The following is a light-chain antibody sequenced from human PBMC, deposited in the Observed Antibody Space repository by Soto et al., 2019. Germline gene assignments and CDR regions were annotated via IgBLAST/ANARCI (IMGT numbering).Light chain of an antibody. CDR3: QQRSDWPPLT. CDR2: DAS. J-gene: IGKJ4*01. CDR1: QSVSRD. V-gene: IGKV3-11*01. Sequence: EIVLTQSPGTLSLSPGERATLSCRASQSVSRDLAWYQQKHGQAPRLLIYDASKRATGIQDRFSGSGSGTDFTLTISSLEPEDFAVYYCQQRSDWPPLTFGGGTKVEVK.